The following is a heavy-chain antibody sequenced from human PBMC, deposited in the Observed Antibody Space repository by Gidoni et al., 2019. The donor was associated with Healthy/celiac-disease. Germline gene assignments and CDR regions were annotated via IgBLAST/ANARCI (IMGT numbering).Heavy chain of an antibody. Sequence: QVQLVESGGGVVQPGRSLRLPCAASGFTFSSYGMHWVRQAPGKGLEWVAVIWYDGSNKYYADSVKGRFTISRDNSKNTLYLQMNSLRAEDTAVYYCARVPVGATPPAWGQGTLVTVSS. V-gene: IGHV3-33*01. CDR3: ARVPVGATPPA. CDR2: IWYDGSNK. CDR1: GFTFSSYG. J-gene: IGHJ5*02. D-gene: IGHD1-26*01.